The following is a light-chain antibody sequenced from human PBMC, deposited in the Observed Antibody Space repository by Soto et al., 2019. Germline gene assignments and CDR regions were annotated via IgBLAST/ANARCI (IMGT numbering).Light chain of an antibody. CDR2: AAT. CDR3: XXXXXXXXX. Sequence: DIQMTQSPSSLSASVGDRVTITCLASQGIYNYLAWFQQKPGKAPKSLIFAATTLQSGVPSKFSGSGSGTDFTLTITNLQPDDFATXXXXXXXXXXXXFGQGTKVDIK. CDR1: QGIYNY. J-gene: IGKJ1*01. V-gene: IGKV1-16*02.